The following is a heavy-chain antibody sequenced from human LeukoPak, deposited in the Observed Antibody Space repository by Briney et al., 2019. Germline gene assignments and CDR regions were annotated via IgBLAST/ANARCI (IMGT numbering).Heavy chain of an antibody. V-gene: IGHV1-18*01. D-gene: IGHD6-19*01. CDR3: ARVDSAVADTYYFDY. CDR2: ISAYNGNT. CDR1: GYTFTSYG. J-gene: IGHJ4*02. Sequence: GASVKVSCKASGYTFTSYGISWVRQAPGQGLEWMGWISAYNGNTNYAQKLQGRVTMTTDTSTSTAYMELRSLRSDDTAVYCCARVDSAVADTYYFDYWGQGTLVTVSS.